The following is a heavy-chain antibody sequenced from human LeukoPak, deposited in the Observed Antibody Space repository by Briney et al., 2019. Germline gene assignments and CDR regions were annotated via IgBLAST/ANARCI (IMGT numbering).Heavy chain of an antibody. V-gene: IGHV4-61*01. CDR2: VHSSGST. CDR3: TRGGGWLIDF. CDR1: GDSGASSGSYW. J-gene: IGHJ4*02. Sequence: PSETLSLTCDVSGDSGASSGSYWSGWFRQPPGKGLAWIGYVHSSGSTKYNSSLGGRVTISMDTSRNKFSLKLSSVTAADTAVYFCTRGGGWLIDFWGRGTLVTVSS. D-gene: IGHD5-24*01.